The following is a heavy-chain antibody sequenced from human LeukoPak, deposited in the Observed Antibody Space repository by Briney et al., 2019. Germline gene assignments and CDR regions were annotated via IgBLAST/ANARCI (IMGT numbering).Heavy chain of an antibody. D-gene: IGHD3-22*01. Sequence: ASVKVSCKASGYTFTSYDINWVRQATGQGLEWTGWMNPNSGNTGYAQKFQGRVTMTRNNSISTAYMELSSLRSEDTAVYYCARGLTYYYDSIDYWGQGTLVTVSS. CDR3: ARGLTYYYDSIDY. CDR1: GYTFTSYD. CDR2: MNPNSGNT. J-gene: IGHJ4*02. V-gene: IGHV1-8*01.